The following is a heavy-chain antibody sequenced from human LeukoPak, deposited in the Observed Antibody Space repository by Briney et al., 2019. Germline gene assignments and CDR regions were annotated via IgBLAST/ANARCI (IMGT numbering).Heavy chain of an antibody. CDR1: GFNFSNYE. CDR3: AGDPGSSGWYLLDY. V-gene: IGHV3-48*03. J-gene: IGHJ4*02. Sequence: GGSLRLSCVGSGFNFSNYEMNWVRQAPGRGLEWVSYISTSGTNIRYADSVKGRFTISRDNAKNSLYLQMNSLRAEDTAVYYCAGDPGSSGWYLLDYWGQGILVTVSS. CDR2: ISTSGTNI. D-gene: IGHD6-19*01.